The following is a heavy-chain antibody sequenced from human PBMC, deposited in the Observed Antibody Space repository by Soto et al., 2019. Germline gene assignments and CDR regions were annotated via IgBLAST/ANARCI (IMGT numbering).Heavy chain of an antibody. CDR2: IYHSWST. Sequence: PSETLSLTCAVSGGSISSGGYSWSWIRQPPGKGLEWIGYIYHSWSTYYNPSLNSRVTISVDRSKNQFSLKLSSVTAAETAVYYCARFIRGGSYNWFDPWGQGTLVTVSS. CDR3: ARFIRGGSYNWFDP. CDR1: GGSISSGGYS. J-gene: IGHJ5*02. V-gene: IGHV4-30-2*01. D-gene: IGHD3-10*01.